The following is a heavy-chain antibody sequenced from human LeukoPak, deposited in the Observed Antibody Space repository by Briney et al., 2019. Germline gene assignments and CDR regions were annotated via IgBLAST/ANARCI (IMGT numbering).Heavy chain of an antibody. Sequence: PGGSLRLSCAASGFSFSNYWMHWVRQAPGKGLVWVTRMNSDGSTTYYADSVQGRFTISRDNAKNSLYLQMNSLRAEDMALYYCAKGGPELWFDAFDIWGQGTMVTVSS. V-gene: IGHV3-74*01. CDR1: GFSFSNYW. D-gene: IGHD5-18*01. CDR3: AKGGPELWFDAFDI. J-gene: IGHJ3*02. CDR2: MNSDGSTT.